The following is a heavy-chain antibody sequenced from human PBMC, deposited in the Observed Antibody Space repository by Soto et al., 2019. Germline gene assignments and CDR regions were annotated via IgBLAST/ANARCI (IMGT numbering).Heavy chain of an antibody. V-gene: IGHV4-39*01. CDR1: GDSMRSSSYY. CDR3: ARSHIVPRLFMYPYDY. J-gene: IGHJ4*02. D-gene: IGHD6-6*01. CDR2: IFYSGST. Sequence: SETLSLTCTVSGDSMRSSSYYWVWIRQPPGKALEWIGSIFYSGSTSYNPSLRSRVAMSVDTSKNEFSLEINFVTAADTAVYYCARSHIVPRLFMYPYDYWGQGTPVTVSS.